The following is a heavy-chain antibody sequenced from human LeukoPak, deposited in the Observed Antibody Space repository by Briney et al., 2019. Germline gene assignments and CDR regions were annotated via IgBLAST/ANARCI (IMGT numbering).Heavy chain of an antibody. CDR1: GYTFTSYA. V-gene: IGHV7-4-1*02. CDR3: ASRSIVVVVAATPDDAFDI. J-gene: IGHJ3*02. CDR2: INTNTGNP. D-gene: IGHD2-15*01. Sequence: ASVKVSCKASGYTFTSYAMNWVRQAPGQGLEWMGWINTNTGNPTYAQGFTGRFVFSLDTSVSTAYLQISSLKAEDTAVYYCASRSIVVVVAATPDDAFDIWGQGTMVTVSS.